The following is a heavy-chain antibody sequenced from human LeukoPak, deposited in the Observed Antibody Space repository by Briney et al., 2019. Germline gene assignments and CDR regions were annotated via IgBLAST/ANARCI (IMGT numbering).Heavy chain of an antibody. Sequence: ASVKVSCKTSGYTFTSYDLNWVRQATGQGLEWMGWMNPNSGNTGYAQKFQGRFTMTRNTSISTAYMELSSLRSEDTAVYYCARGFLLYYMDVWGKGTTVTVSS. CDR1: GYTFTSYD. V-gene: IGHV1-8*01. CDR2: MNPNSGNT. D-gene: IGHD3-3*01. CDR3: ARGFLLYYMDV. J-gene: IGHJ6*03.